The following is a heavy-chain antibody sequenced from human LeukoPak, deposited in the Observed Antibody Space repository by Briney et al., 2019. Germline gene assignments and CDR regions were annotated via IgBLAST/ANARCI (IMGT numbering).Heavy chain of an antibody. CDR3: AKDSLNYYDSSGYFFYFDY. J-gene: IGHJ4*02. Sequence: PGGSLRLSCAASGFTFSSYSMNWVRQAPGKGLEWVSSISSSSSYIYYADSVKGRFTISRDNSKNTLYLQMNSLRAEDTAVYYCAKDSLNYYDSSGYFFYFDYWGQGTLVTVSS. D-gene: IGHD3-22*01. V-gene: IGHV3-21*04. CDR2: ISSSSSYI. CDR1: GFTFSSYS.